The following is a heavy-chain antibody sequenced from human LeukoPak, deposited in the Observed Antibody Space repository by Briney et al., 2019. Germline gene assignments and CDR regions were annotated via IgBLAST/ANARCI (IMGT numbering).Heavy chain of an antibody. CDR1: GDSISPYH. CDR2: IYYTGTT. D-gene: IGHD2-15*01. Sequence: SETLSLTCTVSGDSISPYHWSWLRQPPGRGLEWIGYIYYTGTTNYSPSLKSRVTISLDTSKNQLSLKLTSVTAADTAVYYCARGAGWWGYWGQGTLVTVSS. J-gene: IGHJ4*02. CDR3: ARGAGWWGY. V-gene: IGHV4-59*01.